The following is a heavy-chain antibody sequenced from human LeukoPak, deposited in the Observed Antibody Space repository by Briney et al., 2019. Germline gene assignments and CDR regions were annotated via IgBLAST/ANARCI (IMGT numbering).Heavy chain of an antibody. V-gene: IGHV4-34*01. J-gene: IGHJ4*02. CDR2: INHSGST. Sequence: PSETLSLTCAVYGGSFSGYYWSWIRQPPGKGLEWIGEINHSGSTNYNPSLKSRVTISVDTSKNQFSLKLSSVTAADTAVYYCARVLAGGTMVRGVIENWGQGTLVTVSS. D-gene: IGHD3-10*01. CDR3: ARVLAGGTMVRGVIEN. CDR1: GGSFSGYY.